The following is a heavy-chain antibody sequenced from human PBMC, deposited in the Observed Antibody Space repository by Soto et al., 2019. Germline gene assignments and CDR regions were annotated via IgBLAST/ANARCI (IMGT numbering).Heavy chain of an antibody. V-gene: IGHV1-69*13. CDR1: GGTFSSYA. J-gene: IGHJ4*02. Sequence: SVKVSCKASGGTFSSYAISWVRQAPGQGLEWMGGIIPIFGTTKHAQKFQGRVTSSADESTSTVYMELSRLTSEDTALYYCARNHYYDSSGYYYFDYWGQGTPVTAPQ. D-gene: IGHD3-22*01. CDR3: ARNHYYDSSGYYYFDY. CDR2: IIPIFGTT.